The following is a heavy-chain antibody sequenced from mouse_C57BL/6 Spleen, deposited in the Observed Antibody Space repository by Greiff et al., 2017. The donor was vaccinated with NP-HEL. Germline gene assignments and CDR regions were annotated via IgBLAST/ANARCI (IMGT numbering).Heavy chain of an antibody. CDR2: ISNGGGST. CDR1: GFTFSDYY. D-gene: IGHD2-3*01. CDR3: ARRDGSPYYAMDY. J-gene: IGHJ4*01. Sequence: EVQGVESGGGLVQPGGSLKLSCAASGFTFSDYYMYWVRQTPEKRLEWVAYISNGGGSTYYPDTVKGRFTISRDNAKNTLYLQMSRLKSEDTAMYYCARRDGSPYYAMDYWGQGTSVTVSS. V-gene: IGHV5-12*01.